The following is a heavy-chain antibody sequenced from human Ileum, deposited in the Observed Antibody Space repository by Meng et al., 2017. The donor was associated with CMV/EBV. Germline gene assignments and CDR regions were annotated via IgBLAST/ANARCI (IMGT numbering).Heavy chain of an antibody. Sequence: SLTSSGVGVAWFRQAPGKTLEWLSLIYWNDAKRYSPALQNRLSISKDTSNNQVLLRLTDVDPVDAATYYCVHKGNNWSRDYREYHFHYWGQGVLVTVSS. CDR2: IYWNDAK. V-gene: IGHV2-5*01. D-gene: IGHD3-3*01. CDR1: SLTSSGVG. J-gene: IGHJ4*02. CDR3: VHKGNNWSRDYREYHFHY.